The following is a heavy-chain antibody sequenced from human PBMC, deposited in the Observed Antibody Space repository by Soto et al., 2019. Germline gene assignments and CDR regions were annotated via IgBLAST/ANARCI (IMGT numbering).Heavy chain of an antibody. V-gene: IGHV1-8*01. CDR2: MNPNSGNT. Sequence: ASLKVSCNASGYTFTSYDINWVRQATGQGLEWMGWMNPNSGNTVYAQKFQGRVTMTRNTSISTAYMELSSLRSEDTAVYYCARDKVVGATGNWGQGTLVTVSS. D-gene: IGHD1-1*01. J-gene: IGHJ4*02. CDR1: GYTFTSYD. CDR3: ARDKVVGATGN.